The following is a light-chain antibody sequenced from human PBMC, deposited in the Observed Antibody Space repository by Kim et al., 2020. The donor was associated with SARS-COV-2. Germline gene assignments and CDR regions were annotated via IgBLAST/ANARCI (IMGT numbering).Light chain of an antibody. CDR3: LQHDSYPLT. V-gene: IGKV1-17*03. J-gene: IGKJ4*01. Sequence: ASVGDRVTISCPASPGISSYLAWFQQKPGQVPKRLIYAASSLQSGVPSRFSGSGSGTEFTLTISSLQPEDFATYYCLQHDSYPLTFGGGTKVDIK. CDR2: AAS. CDR1: PGISSY.